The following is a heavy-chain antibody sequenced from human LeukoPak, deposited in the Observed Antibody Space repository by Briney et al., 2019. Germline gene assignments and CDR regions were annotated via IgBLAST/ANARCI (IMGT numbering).Heavy chain of an antibody. CDR1: GFTFGDYA. J-gene: IGHJ4*02. D-gene: IGHD6-19*01. CDR3: ARGGVYSSGSYYLYYFDY. CDR2: ISYDGSNK. V-gene: IGHV3-30-3*01. Sequence: PGRSLRLSCTASGFTFGDYAMSWVRQAPGKGLEWVALISYDGSNKYYADSVKGRFTISRDNSKNTLYLQMNSLRAEDTAVYYCARGGVYSSGSYYLYYFDYWGQGTLVTVSS.